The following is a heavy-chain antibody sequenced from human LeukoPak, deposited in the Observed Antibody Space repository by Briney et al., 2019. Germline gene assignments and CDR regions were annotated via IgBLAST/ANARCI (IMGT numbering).Heavy chain of an antibody. V-gene: IGHV3-74*01. CDR2: INTDGSSI. J-gene: IGHJ6*03. CDR1: GFTFSSDW. CDR3: AKVFTDYYYYMDV. Sequence: PGGSLRLSCAASGFTFSSDWMHWVRQAPGKGLVWVSRINTDGSSISYADSVKGRFTISRDNAKNTLYLQMNSLRAEDTAVYYCAKVFTDYYYYMDVWGKGTTVTVSS. D-gene: IGHD3-16*01.